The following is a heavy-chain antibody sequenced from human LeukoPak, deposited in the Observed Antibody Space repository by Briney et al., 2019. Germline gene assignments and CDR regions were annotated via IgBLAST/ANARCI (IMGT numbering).Heavy chain of an antibody. CDR2: IIPIFGTA. CDR3: AREGYYDSSGYFDY. V-gene: IGHV1-69*13. CDR1: GYTFTNYG. Sequence: SVKVSCKASGYTFTNYGISWVRQAPGQGLEWMGGIIPIFGTANYAQKFQGRVTITADESTSTAYMELSSLRSEDTAVYYCAREGYYDSSGYFDYWGQGTLVTVSS. J-gene: IGHJ4*02. D-gene: IGHD3-22*01.